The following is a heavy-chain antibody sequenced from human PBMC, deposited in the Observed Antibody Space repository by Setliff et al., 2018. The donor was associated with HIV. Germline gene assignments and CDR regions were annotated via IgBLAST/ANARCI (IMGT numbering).Heavy chain of an antibody. Sequence: TSETLSLTCTVSSASISSYSWSWIRQSPGKRLEWIGYIHSYGSTDYNPSLESRVTISVDTSKNQLSLKLRSVAAADTAVYYCARGGYRDGYDYWGQGTLVTVSS. D-gene: IGHD5-18*01. J-gene: IGHJ4*02. CDR1: SASISSYS. CDR3: ARGGYRDGYDY. CDR2: IHSYGST. V-gene: IGHV4-59*01.